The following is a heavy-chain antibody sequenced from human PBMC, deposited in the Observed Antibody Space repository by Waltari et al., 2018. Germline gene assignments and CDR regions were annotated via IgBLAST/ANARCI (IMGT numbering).Heavy chain of an antibody. J-gene: IGHJ4*02. D-gene: IGHD3-22*01. CDR1: GFTFSDYY. Sequence: QVQLVESGGGLVKPGGSLRLSCAASGFTFSDYYMSWIRKAPGKGLEWVSYISSSGSTIYYADSVKGRVTIARDNAKTSLYLQMNSLRAEDTAVYYCARGAMIVVVIDYWGQGTLVTVSS. CDR2: ISSSGSTI. CDR3: ARGAMIVVVIDY. V-gene: IGHV3-11*04.